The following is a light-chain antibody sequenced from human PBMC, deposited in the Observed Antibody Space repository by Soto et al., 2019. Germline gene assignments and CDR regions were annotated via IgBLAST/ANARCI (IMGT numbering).Light chain of an antibody. CDR1: QSVSSY. V-gene: IGKV3-11*01. CDR3: QQRSNWSPWT. J-gene: IGKJ1*01. Sequence: EIVLTQSPATLSLSPGEIATLSCRASQSVSSYLAWYQQKPGQAPRLLIYDASNRATGIPARFSGSGSGTDFTLTISSLEPEDFAVYYCQQRSNWSPWTFGQGTKVEIK. CDR2: DAS.